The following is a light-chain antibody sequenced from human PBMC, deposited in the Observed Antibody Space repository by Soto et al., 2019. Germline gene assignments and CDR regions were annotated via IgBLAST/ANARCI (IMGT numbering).Light chain of an antibody. Sequence: QSVLTQPPSASGSPGQSVTISCTGTSSDVGAYKYVSWYQQYPGKAPKLMIYEVSKRPSGVPDLFSGSKSGNTASLTVSGLQAEDEADYYCTSYVGSDIWVFGGGTKVTVL. CDR3: TSYVGSDIWV. J-gene: IGLJ3*02. CDR2: EVS. V-gene: IGLV2-8*01. CDR1: SSDVGAYKY.